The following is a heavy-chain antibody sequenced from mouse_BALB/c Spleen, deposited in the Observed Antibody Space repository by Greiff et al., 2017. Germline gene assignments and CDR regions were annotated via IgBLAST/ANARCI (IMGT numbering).Heavy chain of an antibody. CDR1: GFTFSSFG. J-gene: IGHJ4*01. CDR2: ISSGSSTI. V-gene: IGHV5-17*02. D-gene: IGHD2-4*01. Sequence: EVQGVESGGGLVQPGGSRKLSCAASGFTFSSFGMHWVRQAPEKGLEWVAYISSGSSTIYYADTVKGRFTISRDNPKNTLFLQMTSLRSEDTAMYYCARLGDYDDSYAMDYWGQGTSVTVSS. CDR3: ARLGDYDDSYAMDY.